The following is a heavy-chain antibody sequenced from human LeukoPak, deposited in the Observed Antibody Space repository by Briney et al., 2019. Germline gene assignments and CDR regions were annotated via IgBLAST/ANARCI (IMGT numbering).Heavy chain of an antibody. CDR1: GGTFNSYA. CDR2: IIPIFGTT. V-gene: IGHV1-69*06. Sequence: ASVKVSCKAPGGTFNSYAISWVRQAPGQGLEWMGGIIPIFGTTNYARKFRGRVTLTADKSTRTAYMELSSLRSEDTAVYYCARDNDSRDPPHFDYWDQGTLVTVSS. D-gene: IGHD3-16*01. J-gene: IGHJ4*02. CDR3: ARDNDSRDPPHFDY.